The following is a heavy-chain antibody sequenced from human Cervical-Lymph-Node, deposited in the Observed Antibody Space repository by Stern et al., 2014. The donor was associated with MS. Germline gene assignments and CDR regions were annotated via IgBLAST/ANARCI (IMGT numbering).Heavy chain of an antibody. Sequence: QVQLQESGPGLVKPSQTLSLTCTVSGGSISSGSYYWSWIRQPAGTGLEWIGRIYTSGSTNYNPSLKSRVTISVDQSKNQFSLTLSSGTAADTAVYYCARDGCGGDCSQYYYYYGMDVWGQGTTVTVSS. V-gene: IGHV4-61*02. CDR2: IYTSGST. CDR3: ARDGCGGDCSQYYYYYGMDV. CDR1: GGSISSGSYY. J-gene: IGHJ6*02. D-gene: IGHD2-21*02.